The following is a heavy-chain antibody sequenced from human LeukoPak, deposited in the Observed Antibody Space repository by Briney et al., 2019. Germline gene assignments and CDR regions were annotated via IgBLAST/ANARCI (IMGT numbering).Heavy chain of an antibody. Sequence: PSETLSLTCTVSGGSISSGSYYWSWIRQPAGKGLEWIGRIYTSGSTNYNPSLKSRVTISVDTSKNQFSLKLSSVTAADTAVYYCGITMVRGVITNAFDIWGQGTMVTVSS. CDR1: GGSISSGSYY. D-gene: IGHD3-10*01. CDR3: GITMVRGVITNAFDI. CDR2: IYTSGST. J-gene: IGHJ3*02. V-gene: IGHV4-61*02.